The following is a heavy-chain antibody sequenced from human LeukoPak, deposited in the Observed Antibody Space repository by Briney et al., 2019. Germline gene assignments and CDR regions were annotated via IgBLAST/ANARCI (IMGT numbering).Heavy chain of an antibody. Sequence: GGSLRLSCAASGFTFSSYWMFWVRQAPGEGLLWVSRINTDGSNTAYADSVKGRFTISRDNPKNTLYLQMSTLRAEDTAVYYCARGLVVSGYVSAVDIWGQGTMVTVSS. D-gene: IGHD2-2*01. CDR1: GFTFSSYW. CDR2: INTDGSNT. CDR3: ARGLVVSGYVSAVDI. J-gene: IGHJ3*02. V-gene: IGHV3-74*01.